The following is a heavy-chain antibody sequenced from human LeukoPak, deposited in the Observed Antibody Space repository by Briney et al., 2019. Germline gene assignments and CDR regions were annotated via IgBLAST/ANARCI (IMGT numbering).Heavy chain of an antibody. CDR1: GYTFTSYA. J-gene: IGHJ3*02. D-gene: IGHD3-22*01. Sequence: ASVKVSCKASGYTFTSYAMHWVRQAPGQRLEWMGWINAGNGNTKYSQKFQGRVTITRDTSASTAYMELSSLRSEDTAVYYCARDGRAWDYDSSGYAFDIWGQGTMVTVSS. V-gene: IGHV1-3*01. CDR2: INAGNGNT. CDR3: ARDGRAWDYDSSGYAFDI.